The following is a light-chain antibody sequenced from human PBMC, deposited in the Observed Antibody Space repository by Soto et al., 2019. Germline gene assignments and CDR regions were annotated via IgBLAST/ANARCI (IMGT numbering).Light chain of an antibody. CDR2: DAS. V-gene: IGKV3-20*01. Sequence: ETVMTQSPATLSVSPGERATLSCRASHSVGSTLAWYQKKPGQAPRLLIYDASSRATGIPDRFSGGGSGTDFNLTISRLETEDFAVFYCQQYGSSTRTFGQGTKVDIK. J-gene: IGKJ1*01. CDR3: QQYGSSTRT. CDR1: HSVGST.